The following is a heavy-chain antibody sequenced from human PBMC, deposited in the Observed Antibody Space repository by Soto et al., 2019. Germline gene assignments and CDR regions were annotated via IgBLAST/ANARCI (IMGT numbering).Heavy chain of an antibody. CDR3: ARAYYDILTGYYKWDYYYYYMDV. D-gene: IGHD3-9*01. Sequence: EVQLVESGGGLVQPGGSLRHSCAASGFTFSSYWMHWVRQAPGKGLVWVSRINSDGSSTSYADSVKGRFTISRDNAKNTLYLQMNSLRAEDTAVYYCARAYYDILTGYYKWDYYYYYMDVWGKGTTVTVSS. V-gene: IGHV3-74*01. CDR1: GFTFSSYW. CDR2: INSDGSST. J-gene: IGHJ6*03.